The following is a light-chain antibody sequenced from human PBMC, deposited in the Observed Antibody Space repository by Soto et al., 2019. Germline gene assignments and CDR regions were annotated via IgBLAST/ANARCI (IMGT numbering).Light chain of an antibody. V-gene: IGKV1-27*01. CDR3: QEYSSVIT. CDR2: AAS. Sequence: DIQMTQSPSSMSASVGDRVTITCRASQGISNFLAWYQQKPGKVPKLLISAASTLQSGVPSRFSGSRSGTDFTLTITCLQPEDVATYYCQEYSSVITFGQGTRLEIK. CDR1: QGISNF. J-gene: IGKJ5*01.